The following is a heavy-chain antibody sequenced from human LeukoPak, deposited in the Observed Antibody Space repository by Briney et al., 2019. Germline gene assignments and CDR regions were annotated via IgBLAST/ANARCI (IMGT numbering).Heavy chain of an antibody. Sequence: PGGSLRLSCAASGFTFSPYSMSWVRQAPGKGLEWVSTISATSNVAYYADSVEARFSVSRDNSNNILYLQMNSLTAEDTALYFCAKAGRFYSSTWFHDYWGQGTLVSVSS. V-gene: IGHV3-23*01. CDR1: GFTFSPYS. CDR2: ISATSNVA. CDR3: AKAGRFYSSTWFHDY. D-gene: IGHD3-10*01. J-gene: IGHJ4*02.